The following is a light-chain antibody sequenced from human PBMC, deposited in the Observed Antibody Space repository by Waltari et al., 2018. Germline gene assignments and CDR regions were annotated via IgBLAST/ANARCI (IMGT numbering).Light chain of an antibody. CDR3: QQYYSKT. Sequence: DIVMTQSPDSLAVSLGERATINCMSSQSILYSSNNKNYLTWYQQKPGQPPKLLIYWASARESGVPDRFSGSGSGTDFTLTISSLQAEDVAVYFCQQYYSKTFGQGTKVEIK. CDR2: WAS. CDR1: QSILYSSNNKNY. J-gene: IGKJ1*01. V-gene: IGKV4-1*01.